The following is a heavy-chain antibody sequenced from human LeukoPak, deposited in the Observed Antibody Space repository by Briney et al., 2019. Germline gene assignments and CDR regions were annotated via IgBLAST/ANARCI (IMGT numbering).Heavy chain of an antibody. V-gene: IGHV3-74*01. Sequence: PGGSLRLSCVVSGFTFSNYWMHWVRQTPGKGLVWVSRTNTDGSGTRYADSVKGRFTISRDNSKNTLYLQMNSLRAEDTAVYYCAKEDYGDYPQHYFDYWGQGTLVTVSS. CDR1: GFTFSNYW. D-gene: IGHD4-17*01. CDR3: AKEDYGDYPQHYFDY. CDR2: TNTDGSGT. J-gene: IGHJ4*02.